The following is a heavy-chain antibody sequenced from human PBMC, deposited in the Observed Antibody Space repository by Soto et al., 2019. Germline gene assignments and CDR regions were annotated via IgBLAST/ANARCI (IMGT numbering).Heavy chain of an antibody. CDR3: ARFEEYCSGGSCYGLIDY. CDR1: GYTFTSYD. V-gene: IGHV1-8*01. D-gene: IGHD2-15*01. CDR2: MNPNSGNT. J-gene: IGHJ4*02. Sequence: ASVKVSCKASGYTFTSYDINWVRQATGQGLEWMGWMNPNSGNTGYAQKFQGRVTMTRNTSISTAYMELSSLRSEDTAMYYCARFEEYCSGGSCYGLIDYWGQGTLVTVSS.